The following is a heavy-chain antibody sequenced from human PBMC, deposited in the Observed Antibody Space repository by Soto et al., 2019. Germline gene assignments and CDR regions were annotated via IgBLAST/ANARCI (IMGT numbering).Heavy chain of an antibody. J-gene: IGHJ6*02. D-gene: IGHD2-2*01. CDR1: GFTFSSYE. V-gene: IGHV3-48*03. CDR2: ISSSGSTI. Sequence: EVQLVESGGGLVQPGGSLRLSCAASGFTFSSYEMNWVRQAPGKGLEWVSYISSSGSTIYYADSVKGRFTISRDNANNSLYLQMNILRAEDTAVYYCARDYSSSSSPRGMDVWGQGTTVTVSS. CDR3: ARDYSSSSSPRGMDV.